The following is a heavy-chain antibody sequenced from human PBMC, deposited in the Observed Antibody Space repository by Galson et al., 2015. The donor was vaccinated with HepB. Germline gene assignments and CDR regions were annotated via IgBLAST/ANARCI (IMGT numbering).Heavy chain of an antibody. CDR1: GFTFRNYV. Sequence: SLRLSCAASGFTFRNYVMLWVRQAPGKGLEWMALTSNDGRNKNYADSVKGRFTISRDNSRNTLYLQMDSLRVEDTAVYYCARGATSPPSSGWYFNKPTYSYYYHMDVWGKGTTVTVSS. J-gene: IGHJ6*03. D-gene: IGHD6-19*01. CDR3: ARGATSPPSSGWYFNKPTYSYYYHMDV. V-gene: IGHV3-30*03. CDR2: TSNDGRNK.